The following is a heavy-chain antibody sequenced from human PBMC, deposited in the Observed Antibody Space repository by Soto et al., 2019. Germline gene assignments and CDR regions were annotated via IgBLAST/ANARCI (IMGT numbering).Heavy chain of an antibody. Sequence: QVQLVESGGGVVQPGRSLRLSCAASGFTFSSYGMHWVRQAPGKGLEWVAVISYDGSNKYYADSVKGRFTISRDNSKNTLYLQMNSLRAEDTAVYYCAKGPILGITRDYYYYYGMDVWGQGTTVTVSS. J-gene: IGHJ6*02. V-gene: IGHV3-30*18. CDR3: AKGPILGITRDYYYYYGMDV. CDR1: GFTFSSYG. D-gene: IGHD7-27*01. CDR2: ISYDGSNK.